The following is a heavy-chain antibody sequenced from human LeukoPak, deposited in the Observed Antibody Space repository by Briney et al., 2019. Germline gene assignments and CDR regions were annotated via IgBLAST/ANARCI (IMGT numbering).Heavy chain of an antibody. CDR2: ISSSSSYI. CDR3: ARDSYRGFGELLLFDY. J-gene: IGHJ4*02. CDR1: GFTFSSYW. D-gene: IGHD3-10*01. V-gene: IGHV3-21*01. Sequence: GGSLRLSCEASGFTFSSYWMTWVRQAPGKGLEWVSSISSSSSYIYYADSVKGRFTISRDNAKNSLYLQMNSLRAEDTAVYYCARDSYRGFGELLLFDYWGQGTLVTVSS.